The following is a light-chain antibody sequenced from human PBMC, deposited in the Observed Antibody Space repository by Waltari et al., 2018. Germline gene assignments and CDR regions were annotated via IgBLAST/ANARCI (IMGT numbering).Light chain of an antibody. CDR1: QIVSSSY. CDR2: GAS. Sequence: IVFTQSPGTLSLSPGERANLSCRASQIVSSSYLAWYQQKPGQAPRLLIYGASSRATGIPDRFSGSGSGTEFTLTISRLEPEDFAVYYCQQYGSSRLTFGGGTKVEIK. CDR3: QQYGSSRLT. J-gene: IGKJ4*01. V-gene: IGKV3-20*01.